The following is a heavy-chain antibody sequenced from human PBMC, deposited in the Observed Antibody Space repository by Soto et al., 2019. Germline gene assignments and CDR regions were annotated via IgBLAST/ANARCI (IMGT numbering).Heavy chain of an antibody. J-gene: IGHJ3*02. CDR2: FDPEDGET. V-gene: IGHV1-24*01. D-gene: IGHD5-18*01. Sequence: ASVKVSCKVSGYTLTELSMHWVRQAPGKGLEWMGGFDPEDGETIYAQKFQGRVTMTEDTSTDTAYMELSSLRSEDTAVYYCATDQGGDTGYSYGRDAFDIWSQGTMVTVSS. CDR1: GYTLTELS. CDR3: ATDQGGDTGYSYGRDAFDI.